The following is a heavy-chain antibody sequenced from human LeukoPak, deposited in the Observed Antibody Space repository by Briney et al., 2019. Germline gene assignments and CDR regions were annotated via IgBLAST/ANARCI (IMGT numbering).Heavy chain of an antibody. Sequence: GGSLRLSCAASGFTFSSYSMNWVRQAPGKGLEWVSAISGSGGSTYYADSVKGRFTISRDNAQNSLYLQMNSLRAEDTAIYYCVRDRGTYRPIDYWGQGTLVTVSS. CDR2: ISGSGGST. V-gene: IGHV3-21*04. CDR3: VRDRGTYRPIDY. D-gene: IGHD1-26*01. CDR1: GFTFSSYS. J-gene: IGHJ4*02.